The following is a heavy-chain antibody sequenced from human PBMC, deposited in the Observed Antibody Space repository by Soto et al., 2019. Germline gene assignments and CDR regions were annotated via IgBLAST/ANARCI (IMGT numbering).Heavy chain of an antibody. Sequence: ASVKVSCKASGYTFTGYYMHWVRQAPGQGLEWMGWINPNSGGTNYAQKFQGRVTMTRDTSISTAYMELSRLRSDDTAVYYCARGAIYYYDSSGPEDVWGQGTTVTV. D-gene: IGHD3-22*01. CDR3: ARGAIYYYDSSGPEDV. V-gene: IGHV1-2*02. CDR1: GYTFTGYY. CDR2: INPNSGGT. J-gene: IGHJ6*02.